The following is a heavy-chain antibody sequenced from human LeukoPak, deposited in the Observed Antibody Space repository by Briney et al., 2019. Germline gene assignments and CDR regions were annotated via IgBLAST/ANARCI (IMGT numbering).Heavy chain of an antibody. J-gene: IGHJ4*02. Sequence: GGSLRLSCAASGFTFRNYAMSWVRQAPGKGLEWVSANDSGGGTYYANSVKGRFTISRDNSKNTLYLQLSSLRVEDTAVYYCAKGSQGDWGQGALVTVSS. V-gene: IGHV3-23*01. CDR2: NDSGGGT. D-gene: IGHD3-16*01. CDR1: GFTFRNYA. CDR3: AKGSQGD.